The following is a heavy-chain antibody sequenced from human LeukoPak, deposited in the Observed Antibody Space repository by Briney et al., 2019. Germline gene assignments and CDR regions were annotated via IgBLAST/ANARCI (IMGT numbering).Heavy chain of an antibody. CDR3: VKGLIAAADRGRAFDI. CDR1: GGTFSSYA. CDR2: IIPIFGTA. D-gene: IGHD6-13*01. V-gene: IGHV1-69*13. Sequence: ASVKVSCKASGGTFSSYAISWVRQAPGQGLEWMGGIIPIFGTANYAQKFQGRVTITADESTSTAYMELSSLRPEDTAVYYCVKGLIAAADRGRAFDIWGQGTMVTVSS. J-gene: IGHJ3*02.